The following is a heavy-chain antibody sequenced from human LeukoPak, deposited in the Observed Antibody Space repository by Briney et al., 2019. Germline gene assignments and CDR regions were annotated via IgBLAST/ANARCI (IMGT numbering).Heavy chain of an antibody. J-gene: IGHJ4*02. CDR3: ARMSRQHYFDY. D-gene: IGHD5/OR15-5a*01. CDR1: GYSISSSFY. V-gene: IGHV4-38-2*02. Sequence: PSETLSPTCTVSGYSISSSFYWGWIRQPPGKGLEWIGNIYHSGSTYYNPSLQSRVTISVDTSKNQFSLNLSSVTAADTAVYYCARMSRQHYFDYWGQGTLVTVSS. CDR2: IYHSGST.